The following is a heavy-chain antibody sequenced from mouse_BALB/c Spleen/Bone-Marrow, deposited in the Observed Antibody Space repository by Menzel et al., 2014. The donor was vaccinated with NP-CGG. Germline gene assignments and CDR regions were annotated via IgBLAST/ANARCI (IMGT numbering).Heavy chain of an antibody. J-gene: IGHJ1*01. Sequence: QVQLQQSGAELVRPGTSVKVSCKASGYAFTNYLIEWIKRRPGQGLEWIGVINPGSGGTNYNEKFKGKATLTADKSSFTAYIQLSSLTSDDSAVYFCAREQVRFFDVWGAGTTVTVSS. CDR1: GYAFTNYL. D-gene: IGHD2-14*01. CDR3: AREQVRFFDV. CDR2: INPGSGGT. V-gene: IGHV1-54*01.